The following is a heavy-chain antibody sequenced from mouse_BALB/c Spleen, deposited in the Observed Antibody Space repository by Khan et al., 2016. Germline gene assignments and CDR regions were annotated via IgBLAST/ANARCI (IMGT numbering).Heavy chain of an antibody. D-gene: IGHD2-1*01. CDR3: ARNGNYLYAMDY. CDR1: GYSFTGYF. CDR2: INPYNGDT. V-gene: IGHV1-20*02. J-gene: IGHJ4*01. Sequence: VQLQQSGPELVKPGASVKISCKASGYSFTGYFMNWVMQSHGKSLEWIGRINPYNGDTFYNQKFKGKATLTVDKSSSTAHMELRSLASEDSAVYYCARNGNYLYAMDYWGQGTSVTVSS.